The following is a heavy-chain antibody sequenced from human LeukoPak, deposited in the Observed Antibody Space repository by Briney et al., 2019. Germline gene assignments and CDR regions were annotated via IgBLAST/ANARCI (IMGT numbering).Heavy chain of an antibody. CDR2: IYTSGIT. Sequence: SETLSLTCSVSGVSINKFFWSWIRQSPGKGLEWIGYIYTSGITNYNPSLQSRVSISMDTSKNQFSLKLSSVTAADTAVYYCARVRSPQSGYCSSTSCYKRSLYYYYMDVWGKGTTVTVSS. CDR3: ARVRSPQSGYCSSTSCYKRSLYYYYMDV. J-gene: IGHJ6*03. CDR1: GVSINKFF. V-gene: IGHV4-4*09. D-gene: IGHD2-2*02.